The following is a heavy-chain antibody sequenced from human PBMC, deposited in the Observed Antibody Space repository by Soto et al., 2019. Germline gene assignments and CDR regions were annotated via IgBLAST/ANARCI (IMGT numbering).Heavy chain of an antibody. J-gene: IGHJ6*02. CDR3: ARATSYSDFWIGLATRSYSYYYGIDV. V-gene: IGHV1-18*01. Sequence: GASVKVSCKASGYTFTNYGISCVRQAPGQGREWMGWISAYNGNTNYAQKLQGRVTMTTDTYTSTAYMELRSLRSEDTAVYYCARATSYSDFWIGLATRSYSYYYGIDVWGQGTTVTVSS. CDR1: GYTFTNYG. CDR2: ISAYNGNT. D-gene: IGHD3-3*01.